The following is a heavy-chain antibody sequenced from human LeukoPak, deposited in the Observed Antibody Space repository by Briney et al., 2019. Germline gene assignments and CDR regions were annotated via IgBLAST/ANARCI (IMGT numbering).Heavy chain of an antibody. CDR1: GYTFTGYY. V-gene: IGHV1-2*02. CDR3: ARGIAAAGTDYYYYMDV. Sequence: ASVKVSCKASGYTFTGYYMHWVRQAPGQGLEWMGWINPNSGGTNYAQKLQGRVTMTTDTSTSTADMELRSLRSDDTAVYYCARGIAAAGTDYYYYMDVWGKGTTVTVSS. D-gene: IGHD6-13*01. J-gene: IGHJ6*03. CDR2: INPNSGGT.